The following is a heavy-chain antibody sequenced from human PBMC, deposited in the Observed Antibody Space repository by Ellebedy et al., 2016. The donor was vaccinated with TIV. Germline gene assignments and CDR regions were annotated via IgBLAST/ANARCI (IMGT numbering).Heavy chain of an antibody. CDR2: MKSETDGATV. CDR3: TIDGLFYDFWTAHNGEYFDH. CDR1: GLPFTNAW. J-gene: IGHJ4*02. D-gene: IGHD3/OR15-3a*01. V-gene: IGHV3-15*07. Sequence: PGGSLRLSCAASGLPFTNAWVNWVRQAPGKGLEWVGRMKSETDGATVGYAGPVKGRFTVSRDDSEDTVYLHMNSLKTEDTAVYYCTIDGLFYDFWTAHNGEYFDHWGQGIPVIVSP.